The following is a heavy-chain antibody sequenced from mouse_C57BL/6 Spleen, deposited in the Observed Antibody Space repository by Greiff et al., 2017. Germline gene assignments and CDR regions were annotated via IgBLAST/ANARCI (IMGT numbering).Heavy chain of an antibody. Sequence: EVKLQESGPGLVKPSQSLSLTCSVTGYSITSGYYWNWIRQFPGNKLEWMGYISYDGSNNYNPSLKNRISITRDTSKNQFFLKLNSVTTEDTATYYCAKPYYDYGSAWFAYWGQGTLVTVSA. CDR3: AKPYYDYGSAWFAY. V-gene: IGHV3-6*01. D-gene: IGHD2-4*01. J-gene: IGHJ3*01. CDR2: ISYDGSN. CDR1: GYSITSGYY.